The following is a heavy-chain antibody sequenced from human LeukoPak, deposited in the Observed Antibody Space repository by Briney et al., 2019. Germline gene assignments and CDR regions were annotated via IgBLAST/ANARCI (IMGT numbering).Heavy chain of an antibody. CDR2: FDPEDSET. V-gene: IGHV1-24*01. CDR1: GYTLTELS. D-gene: IGHD3-3*01. J-gene: IGHJ4*02. CDR3: ATAYDLREYFDY. Sequence: ASVKVSCKVSGYTLTELSMHWVRQAPGKGLEWMGGFDPEDSETIYTQKFQGRVTMTEDTSTDTAYMELSSLRSEDTAVYYCATAYDLREYFDYWGQGTLVTVSS.